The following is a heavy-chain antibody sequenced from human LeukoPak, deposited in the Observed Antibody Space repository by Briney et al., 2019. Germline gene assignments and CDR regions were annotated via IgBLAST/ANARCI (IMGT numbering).Heavy chain of an antibody. J-gene: IGHJ5*02. Sequence: GGSLRLSCAASGFTFSSYAMSWFRRPPGKGLEWASAISGSGGSTYYADSVKGRFTISRDNSKNTLYLQMNSLRAEDTAVYYCANRGYSYGYGWFDPWGQGTLVTVSS. CDR2: ISGSGGST. D-gene: IGHD5-18*01. CDR3: ANRGYSYGYGWFDP. CDR1: GFTFSSYA. V-gene: IGHV3-23*01.